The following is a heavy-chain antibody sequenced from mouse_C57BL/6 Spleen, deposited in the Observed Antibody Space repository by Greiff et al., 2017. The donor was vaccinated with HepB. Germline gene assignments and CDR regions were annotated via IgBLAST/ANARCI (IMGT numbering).Heavy chain of an antibody. V-gene: IGHV6-3*01. CDR2: IRLKSDNYAT. CDR1: GFTFSNYW. Sequence: EVKLVESGGGLVQPGGSMKLSCVASGFTFSNYWMNWVRQSPEKGLEWVAQIRLKSDNYATHYAESVKGRLTISRDDSKSSVYLQMNNLRAEDTGIYYCTGEYYGSDPEYFDVWGTGTTVTVSS. CDR3: TGEYYGSDPEYFDV. D-gene: IGHD1-1*01. J-gene: IGHJ1*03.